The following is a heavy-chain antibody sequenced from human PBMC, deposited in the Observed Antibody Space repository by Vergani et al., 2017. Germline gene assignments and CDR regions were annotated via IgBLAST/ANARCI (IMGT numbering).Heavy chain of an antibody. J-gene: IGHJ4*02. Sequence: QVQLVQSRAELKKPGASVRVSCKASGFIFTDYYIHWMRQAPGQGLEWIGWINPNGDATHYAQNFRGRVTLTRDTSSTTAYMDLASLTSDDTAIYYCARDHQGPTTLDYWGQGSLVTVSS. D-gene: IGHD1-26*01. V-gene: IGHV1-2*02. CDR3: ARDHQGPTTLDY. CDR1: GFIFTDYY. CDR2: INPNGDAT.